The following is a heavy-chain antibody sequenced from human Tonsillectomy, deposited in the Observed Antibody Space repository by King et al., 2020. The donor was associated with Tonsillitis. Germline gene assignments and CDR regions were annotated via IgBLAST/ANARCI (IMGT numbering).Heavy chain of an antibody. J-gene: IGHJ5*02. CDR2: IYYSGST. D-gene: IGHD3-10*01. Sequence: QLQESGPGLVKPSETLSLTCTVSGGSISSSSYYWGWIRQPPGKGLEWIGSIYYSGSTYYNPSLKSRVTISVDTSKNQFSLQLSSVTAADTAVYYCASTPGDYYASGSYYNALSIVCFDPWGQGTLVTVSS. CDR3: ASTPGDYYASGSYYNALSIVCFDP. V-gene: IGHV4-39*01. CDR1: GGSISSSSYY.